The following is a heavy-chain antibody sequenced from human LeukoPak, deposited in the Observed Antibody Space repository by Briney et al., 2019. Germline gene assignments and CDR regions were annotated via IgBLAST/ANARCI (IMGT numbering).Heavy chain of an antibody. Sequence: PGGSLRLSCAASGFTFSSYAMSWARQAPGKGLEWVSAISGSGGSTYYADSVKGRFTISRDNSKNTLYLQMNSLRAEDTAVYYCAKDPRRYNWNDGYYWGQGTLVTVSS. V-gene: IGHV3-23*01. D-gene: IGHD1-1*01. CDR2: ISGSGGST. J-gene: IGHJ4*02. CDR3: AKDPRRYNWNDGYY. CDR1: GFTFSSYA.